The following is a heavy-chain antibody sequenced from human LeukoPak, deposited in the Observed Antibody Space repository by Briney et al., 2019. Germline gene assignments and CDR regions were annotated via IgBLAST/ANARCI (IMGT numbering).Heavy chain of an antibody. D-gene: IGHD1-7*01. J-gene: IGHJ6*03. CDR2: INPSGGST. CDR3: ARGDWNYYYYYYYMDV. CDR1: GYTFTSYY. V-gene: IGHV1-46*01. Sequence: WASVKVSCKASGYTFTSYYMHWVRQAPGQGLEWMGIINPSGGSTSYAQKFQGRVTITTDESTSTAYMELSSLRSEDTAVYYCARGDWNYYYYYYYMDVWGKGTTVTVSS.